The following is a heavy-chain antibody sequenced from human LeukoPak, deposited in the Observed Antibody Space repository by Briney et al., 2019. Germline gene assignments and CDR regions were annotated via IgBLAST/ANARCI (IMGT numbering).Heavy chain of an antibody. CDR2: IKSKTDGGTT. Sequence: GGSLRLSCAASGFTFSNAWMSWVRQAPGKGLEWVGRIKSKTDGGTTDYAAPVKGRFTISRDDSKNTLYLQMNSLKTEDTAVYYCTTGRSSSWPHREGAFDIWGQGTMVTVSS. D-gene: IGHD6-13*01. CDR1: GFTFSNAW. CDR3: TTGRSSSWPHREGAFDI. V-gene: IGHV3-15*01. J-gene: IGHJ3*02.